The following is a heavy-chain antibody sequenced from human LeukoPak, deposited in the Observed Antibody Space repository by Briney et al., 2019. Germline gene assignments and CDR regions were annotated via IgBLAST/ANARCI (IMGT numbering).Heavy chain of an antibody. Sequence: GGSLRLSCTASGFTFGDYAMSWFRQAPGKGLEWVGFIRSKAYGGTTEYAASVKGRFTISRDDSKSIAYLQMNSLKTEDTAVYYCTRRNEVGPTEFDYWGQGTLVTVSS. CDR1: GFTFGDYA. V-gene: IGHV3-49*03. CDR3: TRRNEVGPTEFDY. J-gene: IGHJ4*02. CDR2: IRSKAYGGTT. D-gene: IGHD1-26*01.